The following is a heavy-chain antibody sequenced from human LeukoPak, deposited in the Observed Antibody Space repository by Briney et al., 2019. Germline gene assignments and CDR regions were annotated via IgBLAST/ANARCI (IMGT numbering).Heavy chain of an antibody. D-gene: IGHD3-10*01. CDR3: ARGYYYRT. Sequence: SETLSLTCTVSGGSVGSDNSYWNWSRQPAGKGLEWIGRIYADGSSTYNPSLKSRVTILVDTSKNQFSLRLSSMTAADTAVYYCARGYYYRTWGQGTLVTVSS. J-gene: IGHJ4*02. V-gene: IGHV4-61*02. CDR2: IYADGSS. CDR1: GGSVGSDNSY.